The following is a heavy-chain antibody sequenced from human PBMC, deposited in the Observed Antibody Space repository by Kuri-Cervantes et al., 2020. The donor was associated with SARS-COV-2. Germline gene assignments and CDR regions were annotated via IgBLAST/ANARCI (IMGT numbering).Heavy chain of an antibody. V-gene: IGHV1-18*01. CDR1: GYTFTTYG. CDR3: ARDGVVVVPAAIGVGALPFGPALYYYYYMDV. D-gene: IGHD2-2*01. J-gene: IGHJ6*03. CDR2: ISASNGNT. Sequence: ASEKVSCKASGYTFTTYGISRVRQAPGQGLEWMGWISASNGNTNYAQKLQGRVTMTTDTSTSTAYLELRGLRSDDTAVYYCARDGVVVVPAAIGVGALPFGPALYYYYYMDVWGKGTTVTVPS.